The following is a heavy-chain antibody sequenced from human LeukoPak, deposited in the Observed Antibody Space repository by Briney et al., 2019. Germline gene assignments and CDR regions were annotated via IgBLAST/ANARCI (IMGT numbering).Heavy chain of an antibody. Sequence: GGSLRLSCAASGFTFSSYAMSWVRQAPGKGLEWVSAISGSGGSTYYADSVKGRFTISRDNSKNTLYLQMNSLRAEDTAVYCCAKDKRQGYGGSYYFDYWGQGTLVTVSS. D-gene: IGHD4-23*01. J-gene: IGHJ4*02. CDR3: AKDKRQGYGGSYYFDY. CDR1: GFTFSSYA. V-gene: IGHV3-23*01. CDR2: ISGSGGST.